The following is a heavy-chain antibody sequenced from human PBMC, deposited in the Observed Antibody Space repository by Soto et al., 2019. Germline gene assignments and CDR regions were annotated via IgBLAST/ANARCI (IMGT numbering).Heavy chain of an antibody. Sequence: SETLSLTCAVYGGSFSGYYWSWIRQPPGKGLEWIGEINHSGSTNYNPSLKSRVTISVDTSKNQFSLKLSSVTAADTAVYYCARGALLTSTRYCSSTSCQRASYYYGMDVWGQGTTVTVSS. CDR3: ARGALLTSTRYCSSTSCQRASYYYGMDV. J-gene: IGHJ6*02. V-gene: IGHV4-34*01. CDR1: GGSFSGYY. D-gene: IGHD2-2*01. CDR2: INHSGST.